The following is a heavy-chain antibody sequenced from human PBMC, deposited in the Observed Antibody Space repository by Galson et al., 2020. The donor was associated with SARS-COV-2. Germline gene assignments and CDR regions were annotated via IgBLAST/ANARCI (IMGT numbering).Heavy chain of an antibody. Sequence: SETLSLTCTVSGGSISSSRYYWGWIRQPPGKGLEWIGSIYYSGSTYYNPSLKSRVTISVDTSKNQFSLKLSSVTAADTAVYYCARAPGEYYDILTGYYLFDYWGQGTLVTVSS. CDR1: GGSISSSRYY. D-gene: IGHD3-9*01. CDR3: ARAPGEYYDILTGYYLFDY. V-gene: IGHV4-39*07. J-gene: IGHJ4*02. CDR2: IYYSGST.